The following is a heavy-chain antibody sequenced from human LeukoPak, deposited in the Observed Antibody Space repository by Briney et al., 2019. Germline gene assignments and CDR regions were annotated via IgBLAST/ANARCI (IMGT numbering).Heavy chain of an antibody. V-gene: IGHV1-2*02. CDR1: GHTFSGNY. CDR3: AGGSGDYSPDY. CDR2: TSPNSGDT. D-gene: IGHD3-22*01. Sequence: ASVKVSCKASGHTFSGNYMHWVRQAPGQGLEWMGWTSPNSGDTNYAQKFQGRVTLTRDTSISTAYMELSRLRSDDTAVYYCAGGSGDYSPDYWGQETLVPVSS. J-gene: IGHJ4*02.